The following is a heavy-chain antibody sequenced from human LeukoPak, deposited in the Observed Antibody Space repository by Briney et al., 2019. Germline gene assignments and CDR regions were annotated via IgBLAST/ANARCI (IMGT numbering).Heavy chain of an antibody. J-gene: IGHJ4*02. CDR3: AREPQTDGAFDY. V-gene: IGHV3-30-3*01. D-gene: IGHD3-16*01. Sequence: PGGSLRLSCAASGFTFSSYAMHWVRQAPGKGLEWVAVISYDGSNKYYADSVKGRFTISRDNSKNTLYLQMNSLRAEDTAVYYCAREPQTDGAFDYWGQGTLVTVSS. CDR1: GFTFSSYA. CDR2: ISYDGSNK.